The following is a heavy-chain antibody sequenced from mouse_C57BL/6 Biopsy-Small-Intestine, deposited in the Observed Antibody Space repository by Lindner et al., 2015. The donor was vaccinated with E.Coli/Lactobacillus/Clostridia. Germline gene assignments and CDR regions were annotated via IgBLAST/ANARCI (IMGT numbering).Heavy chain of an antibody. D-gene: IGHD2-3*01. V-gene: IGHV1-63*01. Sequence: SVKVSCKTSGGAFSNYAISWVRQAPGQGLEWMGGIIPVFATANYPQNFQGRVTITADESTSTAYMELSSLRSEDTAVYYCARSNVMISFGGVIVERFDQRYYPYYTMDVWGQGTTVTVSS. CDR2: IIPVFATA. J-gene: IGHJ1*01. CDR1: GGAFSNYA. CDR3: ARSNVMISFGGVIVERFDQRYYPYYTMDV.